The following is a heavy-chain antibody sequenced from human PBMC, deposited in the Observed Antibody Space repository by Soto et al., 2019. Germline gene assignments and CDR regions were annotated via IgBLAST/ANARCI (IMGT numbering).Heavy chain of an antibody. J-gene: IGHJ5*02. CDR3: MGVLVYDPNWFDP. D-gene: IGHD2-8*01. Sequence: EVQLVESGGGLVKPGGSLRLSCAASGFTFSNAWMNWVRQAPGKGLEWVGRIKSKTDGGTTDYAAPVKGRFTISRDDSKTTLYLQMNSLKTEDTAVYYGMGVLVYDPNWFDPWGQGTLVTVSS. CDR1: GFTFSNAW. CDR2: IKSKTDGGTT. V-gene: IGHV3-15*07.